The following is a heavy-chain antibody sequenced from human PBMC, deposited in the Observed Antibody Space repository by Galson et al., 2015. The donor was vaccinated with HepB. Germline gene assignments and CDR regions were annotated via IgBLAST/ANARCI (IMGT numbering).Heavy chain of an antibody. V-gene: IGHV1-18*01. CDR2: ISAYNGNT. J-gene: IGHJ4*02. CDR3: AREFDRASDIAAAGDFDY. Sequence: SVKVSCKASGYTFTSYGISWVRQAPGQGLEWMGWISAYNGNTNYAQKLQGRVTMTTDTSTSTAYLELRILRSDDTAVYYCAREFDRASDIAAAGDFDYWGQGTLVTVSS. CDR1: GYTFTSYG. D-gene: IGHD6-13*01.